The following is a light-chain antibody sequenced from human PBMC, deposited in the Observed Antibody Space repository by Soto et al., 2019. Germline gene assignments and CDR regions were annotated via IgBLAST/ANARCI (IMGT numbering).Light chain of an antibody. CDR2: DAS. CDR3: QQRGNGPPLT. Sequence: DIVLTQSPATLSLSPGERATLSGRTSQSVSNLLAWYQQKPGQAPRLLIYDASSRATGTPARFSGSGSGRDFTLTISSLEPEDFAVYYCQQRGNGPPLTFGGGTKVEIK. J-gene: IGKJ4*01. CDR1: QSVSNL. V-gene: IGKV3-11*02.